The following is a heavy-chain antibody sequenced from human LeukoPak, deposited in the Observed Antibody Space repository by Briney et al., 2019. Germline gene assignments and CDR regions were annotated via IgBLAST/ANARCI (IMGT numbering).Heavy chain of an antibody. Sequence: GGSLRLSCAASGFTFSSYAMSWVRQAPGKGLEWVSAISGSGGDTYYADSVKGRFTISRDNSKNTLYLQMNSLRAEDTAVYYCARWGVGATAGGLDYWGQGTQVIVSS. CDR1: GFTFSSYA. V-gene: IGHV3-23*01. J-gene: IGHJ4*02. CDR2: ISGSGGDT. D-gene: IGHD1-26*01. CDR3: ARWGVGATAGGLDY.